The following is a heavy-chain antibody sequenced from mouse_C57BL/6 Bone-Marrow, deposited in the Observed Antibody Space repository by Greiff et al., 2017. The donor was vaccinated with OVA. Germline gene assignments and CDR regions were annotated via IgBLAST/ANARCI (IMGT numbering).Heavy chain of an antibody. Sequence: QVQLQQPGAELLMPGASVKLSCKASGYTFTSYWMHWVKQRPGQGLEWIGRIHPSDSDTNYNQKFKGKATLTVDKSSSTAYMQLSSLTSEDSAVYYCAIFYYDYMYYFDYWGQGTTLTVSS. V-gene: IGHV1-74*01. CDR2: IHPSDSDT. CDR3: AIFYYDYMYYFDY. J-gene: IGHJ2*01. D-gene: IGHD2-4*01. CDR1: GYTFTSYW.